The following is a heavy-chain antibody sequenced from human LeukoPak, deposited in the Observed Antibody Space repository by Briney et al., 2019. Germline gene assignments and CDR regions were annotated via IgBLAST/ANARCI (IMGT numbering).Heavy chain of an antibody. Sequence: SETLSLTCTVSGGSISSGDYYWSWIRQPPGKGLEWIGYIYYSGSTYSNPSLKSRVTISVDTSKNQFSLKLSSVTAADTAVYYCARVRSGYYYAIDYWGQGTLVTVSS. V-gene: IGHV4-30-4*01. CDR3: ARVRSGYYYAIDY. D-gene: IGHD3-22*01. J-gene: IGHJ4*02. CDR1: GGSISSGDYY. CDR2: IYYSGST.